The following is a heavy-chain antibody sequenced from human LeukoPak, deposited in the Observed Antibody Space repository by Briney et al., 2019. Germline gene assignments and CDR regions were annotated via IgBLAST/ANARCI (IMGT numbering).Heavy chain of an antibody. V-gene: IGHV4-59*01. CDR3: ARLTTRPGGIRPLIMDF. J-gene: IGHJ4*02. CDR1: NCSISSDY. CDR2: IYYSGST. Sequence: SETLSLTCTVSNCSISSDYWTWIRQPPGKGLEWIGYIYYSGSTRYNPSLESRATISLDTSRNQFSLKLTSMTAADTAVYYCARLTTRPGGIRPLIMDFWGQGTLVTVSS. D-gene: IGHD3-10*01.